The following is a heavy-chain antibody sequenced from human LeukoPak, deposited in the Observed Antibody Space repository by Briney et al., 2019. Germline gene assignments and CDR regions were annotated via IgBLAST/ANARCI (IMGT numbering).Heavy chain of an antibody. V-gene: IGHV4-4*07. CDR1: GGSISSYY. J-gene: IGHJ4*02. D-gene: IGHD3-22*01. Sequence: SETLSLTCTVSGGSISSYYWSRIRQPAGKGLEWIGRIYTSGSTNYNPSLKSRVTMSVDTSKNQFSLKLSSVTAADTAVYYCARDGDYDSSGYYSPFDYWGQGTLVTVSS. CDR2: IYTSGST. CDR3: ARDGDYDSSGYYSPFDY.